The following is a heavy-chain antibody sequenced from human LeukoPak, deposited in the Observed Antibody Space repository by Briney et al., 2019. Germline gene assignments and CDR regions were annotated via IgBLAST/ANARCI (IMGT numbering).Heavy chain of an antibody. D-gene: IGHD3-16*01. J-gene: IGHJ6*03. CDR2: IRSKAYGWTT. CDR3: TRALLGGYYYYYMDV. Sequence: GGSLRLSCTASGFTFGGYAMSWFRQAAGKGLEWVGFIRSKAYGWTTEYAASVKGRFTISRDDSKSIAYLQMNSLKIEDTAVYYCTRALLGGYYYYYMDVWGKGTTVTVSS. CDR1: GFTFGGYA. V-gene: IGHV3-49*03.